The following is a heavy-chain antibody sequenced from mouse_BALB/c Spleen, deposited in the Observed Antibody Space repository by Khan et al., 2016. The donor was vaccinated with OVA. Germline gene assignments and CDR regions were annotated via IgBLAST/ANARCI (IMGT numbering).Heavy chain of an antibody. J-gene: IGHJ2*01. CDR3: ARMARK. V-gene: IGHV14-3*02. Sequence: VRLQQSGAELVKSGATVKLSCTASGLNINDTYMHWLKQWPEQGLEGIGRIDHPNGKSRYDPKFQGKATITADTSSNTAYLQLSSLTSEDTAVYYCARMARKWCQCTTLTVSS. CDR1: GLNINDTY. CDR2: IDHPNGKS.